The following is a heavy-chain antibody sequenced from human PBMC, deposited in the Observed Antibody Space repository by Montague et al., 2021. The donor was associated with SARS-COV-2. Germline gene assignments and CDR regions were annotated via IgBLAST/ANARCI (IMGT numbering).Heavy chain of an antibody. CDR2: ISNSGSA. Sequence: SETLSLTCAVYGGSFSDYKCTWIRQSPGKGLEWLGQISNSGSANYNPSLKSRVTISVDTAKNQFSLKLNSVNVADTAVYYCTRGAPGYWGQGTLVTVSS. V-gene: IGHV4-34*01. CDR3: TRGAPGY. CDR1: GGSFSDYK. J-gene: IGHJ4*02.